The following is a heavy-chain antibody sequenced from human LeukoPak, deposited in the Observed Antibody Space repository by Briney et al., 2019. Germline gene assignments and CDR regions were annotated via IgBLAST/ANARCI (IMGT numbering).Heavy chain of an antibody. J-gene: IGHJ4*02. D-gene: IGHD3-22*01. Sequence: GGSLRLSCAASGFTFSSYGMHWVRQAPGKGLEWVAVIWYDGSNKYYADSVKGRFTISRDNSKNTLYLQMNSLRADDTAVYYCAKDPTFYYYDSINYWGQGTLVTVSS. V-gene: IGHV3-33*06. CDR2: IWYDGSNK. CDR1: GFTFSSYG. CDR3: AKDPTFYYYDSINY.